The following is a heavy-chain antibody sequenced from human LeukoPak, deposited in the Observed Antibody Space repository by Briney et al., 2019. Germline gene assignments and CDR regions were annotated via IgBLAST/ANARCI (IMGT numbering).Heavy chain of an antibody. CDR3: ARRASSGCCAYDI. J-gene: IGHJ3*02. CDR1: GFTFSSYW. CDR2: MKQDGIEK. Sequence: GGSLRLSCAASGFTFSSYWMSWVRQAPGKGLEWVANMKQDGIEKYYVDSLKGRFTISRDNAKNSLYLQMNSLKAEDTAVYYCARRASSGCCAYDIWGQGTMVTVSS. V-gene: IGHV3-7*03. D-gene: IGHD6-19*01.